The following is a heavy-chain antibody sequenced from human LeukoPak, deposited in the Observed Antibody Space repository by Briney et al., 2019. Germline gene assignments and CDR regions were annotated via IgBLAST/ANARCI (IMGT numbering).Heavy chain of an antibody. V-gene: IGHV1-2*02. D-gene: IGHD2-2*01. CDR3: ARDRGSTSCNDY. CDR1: GGTFSSYA. J-gene: IGHJ4*02. Sequence: GASVKVSCKASGGTFSSYAISWVRQAPGQGLEWMGWIDPNNGETRYVENFQSRVTVTRDTSISTVYMELTSLRSDDTAVYYCARDRGSTSCNDYWGQGTLVTVSS. CDR2: IDPNNGET.